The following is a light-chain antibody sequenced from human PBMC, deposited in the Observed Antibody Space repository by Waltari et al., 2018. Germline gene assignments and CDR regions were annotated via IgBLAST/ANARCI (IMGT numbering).Light chain of an antibody. Sequence: DIQMTQSPSSLSASVGDRVTITCWASQSITAYLNWYQQRPGKAPKILIYGASTLQSGVPSRFSGSGSGTEFTLTISGLEPEDFDYCQQGDSVPRTFGQGTKVDVK. CDR3: QQGDSVPRT. CDR2: GAS. J-gene: IGKJ1*01. V-gene: IGKV1-39*01. CDR1: QSITAY.